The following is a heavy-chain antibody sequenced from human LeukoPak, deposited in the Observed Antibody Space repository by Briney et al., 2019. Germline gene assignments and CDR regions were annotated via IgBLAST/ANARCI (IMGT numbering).Heavy chain of an antibody. CDR2: IYYSGST. Sequence: PSETLSLTCTVSGGSISSSRYYWGWIRQPPGKGLEWIGSIYYSGSTYYNPSLKSRVTISVDTSKNQFSLKLSSVTAADTAVYYCARHLIELLWFGESSYYFDYWGQGTLVTVSS. D-gene: IGHD3-10*01. J-gene: IGHJ4*02. CDR1: GGSISSSRYY. CDR3: ARHLIELLWFGESSYYFDY. V-gene: IGHV4-39*01.